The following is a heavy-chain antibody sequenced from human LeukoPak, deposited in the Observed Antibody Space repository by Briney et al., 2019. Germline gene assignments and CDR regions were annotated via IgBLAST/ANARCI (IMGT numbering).Heavy chain of an antibody. D-gene: IGHD6-13*01. V-gene: IGHV3-30*04. Sequence: GGSLRLSCAASGFTFSSYAMHWVRQAPGKGLEWVAVISYDGSNKYCADSVKGRFTISRDNSKNTLYLQMNSLRAEDTAVYYCARVRSSSWPGDAFDIWGQGTMVTVS. J-gene: IGHJ3*02. CDR1: GFTFSSYA. CDR2: ISYDGSNK. CDR3: ARVRSSSWPGDAFDI.